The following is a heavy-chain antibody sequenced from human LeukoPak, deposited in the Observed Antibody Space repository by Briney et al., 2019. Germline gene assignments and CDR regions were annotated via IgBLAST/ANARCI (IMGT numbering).Heavy chain of an antibody. V-gene: IGHV4-39*07. Sequence: PSETLSLTCTVSGGSISSSSYYWGWIRQPPGKGLEWIGSIYYSGSTYYNPSLKSRVTISVDTSKNQFSLKLSSVTAADTAVYYCAREPSISSGWSAYFDYWGQGTLVTVSS. D-gene: IGHD6-19*01. CDR3: AREPSISSGWSAYFDY. CDR2: IYYSGST. CDR1: GGSISSSSYY. J-gene: IGHJ4*02.